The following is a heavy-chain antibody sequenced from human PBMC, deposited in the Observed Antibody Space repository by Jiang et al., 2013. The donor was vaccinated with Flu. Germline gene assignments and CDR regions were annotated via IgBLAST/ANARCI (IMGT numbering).Heavy chain of an antibody. D-gene: IGHD3-16*01. CDR2: IYYSGST. V-gene: IGHV4-59*08. J-gene: IGHJ6*02. CDR1: GGSISSYY. CDR3: ARQVGGLWHTYYYYYGMDV. Sequence: GSGLVKPSETLSLTCTVSGGSISSYYWSWIRQPPGKGLEWIGYIYYSGSTNYNPSLKSRVTISVDTSKNQFSLKLSSVTAADTAVYYCARQVGGLWHTYYYYYGMDVWGQGTTVTVSS.